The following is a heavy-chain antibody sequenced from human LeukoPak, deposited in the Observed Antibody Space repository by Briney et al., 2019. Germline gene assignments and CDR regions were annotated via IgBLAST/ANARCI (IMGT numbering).Heavy chain of an antibody. D-gene: IGHD6-19*01. CDR2: INTDGSDT. V-gene: IGHV3-74*01. CDR3: ARDESVTGPTTFDY. CDR1: GFTFRRYW. J-gene: IGHJ4*02. Sequence: PGGSLRLSRAASGFTFRRYWMHWVRQAPGKGPVWVSRINTDGSDTIYANSVKGRFTISRDNAKNTLFLQMNSLRAADTAVYYCARDESVTGPTTFDYWGQGTLVTVSS.